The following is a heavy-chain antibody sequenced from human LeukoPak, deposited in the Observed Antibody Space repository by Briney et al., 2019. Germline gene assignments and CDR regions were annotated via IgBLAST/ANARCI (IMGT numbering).Heavy chain of an antibody. J-gene: IGHJ4*02. CDR3: ARAPRWGSYFDY. Sequence: ASVKVSCKASGGTFSRYAISWVRQAPGQGLEWMGGIIPIFGTANYAQKFQGRVTITTDESTSTAYMELSSLRSEDTAVYYCARAPRWGSYFDYWGQGTLVTVSS. CDR1: GGTFSRYA. CDR2: IIPIFGTA. D-gene: IGHD7-27*01. V-gene: IGHV1-69*05.